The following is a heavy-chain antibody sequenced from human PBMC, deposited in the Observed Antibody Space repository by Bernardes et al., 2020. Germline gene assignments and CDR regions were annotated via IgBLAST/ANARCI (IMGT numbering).Heavy chain of an antibody. CDR1: GFTFSSYA. V-gene: IGHV3-23*01. CDR2: ISGSGGST. J-gene: IGHJ3*02. Sequence: GGSLRLSRAASGFTFSSYAMSWVRQAPGKGLEWVSAISGSGGSTYYADSVKGRFTISRDNSKNTLYLQMNSLRAEDTAVYYCAKAVAITITAAAFDIWGQGTMVTVAA. CDR3: AKAVAITITAAAFDI. D-gene: IGHD3-3*01.